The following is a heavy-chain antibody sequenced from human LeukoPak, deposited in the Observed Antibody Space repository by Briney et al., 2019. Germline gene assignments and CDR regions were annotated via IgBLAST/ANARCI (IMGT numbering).Heavy chain of an antibody. CDR1: GCTFSSYA. CDR3: ARDRMGYFDY. V-gene: IGHV1-69*06. J-gene: IGHJ4*02. D-gene: IGHD2-15*01. Sequence: SVKVSCKASGCTFSSYAISWVRQAPGQGLEWMGRIIPIFGTANYAQKFQGRVTITADKSTSTAYMELSSLRSEDTAVYYCARDRMGYFDYWGQGTLVTVSS. CDR2: IIPIFGTA.